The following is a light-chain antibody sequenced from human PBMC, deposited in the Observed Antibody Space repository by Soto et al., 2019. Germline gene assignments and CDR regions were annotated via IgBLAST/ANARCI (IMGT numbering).Light chain of an antibody. CDR2: GGS. CDR1: QSISAR. V-gene: IGKV3-15*01. Sequence: EIVMTQSPATLSVSPGERATLSCRASQSISARLGWYQQRPGQAPRLLIYGGSNRATGVPARFSGSGSGTEITLTISSLQYEDFAVYYCQQYNTWRSITFGQGTRLEIK. J-gene: IGKJ5*01. CDR3: QQYNTWRSIT.